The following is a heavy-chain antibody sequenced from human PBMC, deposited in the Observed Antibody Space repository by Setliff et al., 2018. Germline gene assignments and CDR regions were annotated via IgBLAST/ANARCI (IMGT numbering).Heavy chain of an antibody. V-gene: IGHV3-7*03. CDR1: GLTFSSYW. CDR3: ARAHRYFSDTSGYFYDQGRSAFDV. D-gene: IGHD3-22*01. CDR2: IKQDGSEI. Sequence: GGSLRLSCAASGLTFSSYWMTWVRQAPGKGLEWLANIKQDGSEIYSVDSVKGRFSISRDNAKNSLYLQMNSLRAEDTAVYYCARAHRYFSDTSGYFYDQGRSAFDVWGQGTMVTVSS. J-gene: IGHJ3*01.